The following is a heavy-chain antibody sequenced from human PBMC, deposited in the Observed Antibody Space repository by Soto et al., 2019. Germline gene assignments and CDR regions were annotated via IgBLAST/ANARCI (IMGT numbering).Heavy chain of an antibody. J-gene: IGHJ3*02. CDR1: GGSISSSSYY. V-gene: IGHV4-39*01. CDR2: IYYSGST. CDR3: ARRPRFGAFDI. D-gene: IGHD3-10*01. Sequence: LSLTCTGAGGSISSSSYYWGWIRQPPVKGLEWIGSIYYSGSTYYNPSLKSRVTISVDTSKNQFSLKLSSVTAADTAVYYCARRPRFGAFDIWGQGTMVTVSS.